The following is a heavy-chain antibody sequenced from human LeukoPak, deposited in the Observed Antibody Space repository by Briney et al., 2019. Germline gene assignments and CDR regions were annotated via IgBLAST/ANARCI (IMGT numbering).Heavy chain of an antibody. D-gene: IGHD6-19*01. J-gene: IGHJ4*02. Sequence: GGSLRLSCAASGFTVSSNYMSWVRQAPGKGLEWVSVIYSGGSTYYADSVKGRFTISRHNSKNTLYLQMNSLRAEDTAVYYCARGYSGGWYYFDYWGQGTLVTVSS. V-gene: IGHV3-53*04. CDR1: GFTVSSNY. CDR3: ARGYSGGWYYFDY. CDR2: IYSGGST.